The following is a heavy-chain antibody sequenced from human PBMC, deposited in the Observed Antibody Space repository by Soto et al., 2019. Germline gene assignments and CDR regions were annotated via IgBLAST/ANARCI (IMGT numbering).Heavy chain of an antibody. CDR3: AREVAYYDYVWGSYRFYFDY. J-gene: IGHJ4*02. V-gene: IGHV3-7*03. CDR1: GFTFSSYW. Sequence: GGSLRLSCAASGFTFSSYWMSWVRQAPGKGLEWVANIKQDGSEKYYVDSVKGRFTISRDNAKNSLYLQMNSLRAEDTAVYYCAREVAYYDYVWGSYRFYFDYWGQGTMVTVYS. CDR2: IKQDGSEK. D-gene: IGHD3-16*02.